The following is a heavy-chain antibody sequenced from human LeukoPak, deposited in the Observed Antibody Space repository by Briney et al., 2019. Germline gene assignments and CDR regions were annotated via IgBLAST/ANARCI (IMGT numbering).Heavy chain of an antibody. V-gene: IGHV5-51*01. CDR3: ARRGGYSDY. Sequence: GGSLEISCQGSGSIFTSYWIGWVRQLPGKGLEGRGIIYPGDSDIRYSPSFQGQVTISADQSISTAYVQWSSLKASDTAMYYCARRGGYSDYWGQGTLVTVSS. CDR1: GSIFTSYW. J-gene: IGHJ4*02. D-gene: IGHD5-24*01. CDR2: IYPGDSDI.